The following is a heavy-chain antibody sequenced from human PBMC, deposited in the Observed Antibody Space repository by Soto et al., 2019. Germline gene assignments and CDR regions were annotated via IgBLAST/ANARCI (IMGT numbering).Heavy chain of an antibody. J-gene: IGHJ6*02. D-gene: IGHD2-15*01. Sequence: QVQLVQSGAEVKKPGSSVKVSCQASGGTFSSYAISWVRQAPGQGLEWMGGIIPIFGTANYAQKFQGRVTITADEATSTAYMELSSLRSEDTAVYYCARDECSGGSCYSGDYYYYGMDVWGQGTTVTVSS. V-gene: IGHV1-69*12. CDR3: ARDECSGGSCYSGDYYYYGMDV. CDR1: GGTFSSYA. CDR2: IIPIFGTA.